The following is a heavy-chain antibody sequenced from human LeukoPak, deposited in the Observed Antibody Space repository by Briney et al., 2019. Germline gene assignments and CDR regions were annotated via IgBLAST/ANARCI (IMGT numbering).Heavy chain of an antibody. J-gene: IGHJ1*01. Sequence: ASVKVSCKVSGYTLTELSTHWVRQAPGKGLEWMGGFDPEDGETIYAQKFQGRVTMTEDTSTDTAYMELSSLRSEDTAVYYCATDEGVVPAAMVYFQHWGQGTLVTVSS. V-gene: IGHV1-24*01. CDR1: GYTLTELS. CDR3: ATDEGVVPAAMVYFQH. CDR2: FDPEDGET. D-gene: IGHD2-2*01.